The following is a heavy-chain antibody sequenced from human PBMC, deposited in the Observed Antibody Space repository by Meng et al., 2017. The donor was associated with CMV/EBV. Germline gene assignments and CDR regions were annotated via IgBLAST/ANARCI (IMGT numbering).Heavy chain of an antibody. CDR3: AKIAYDSSGYYYFDY. J-gene: IGHJ4*02. V-gene: IGHV3-30*02. CDR1: GFTFSSYG. D-gene: IGHD3-22*01. CDR2: IRYDGSNK. Sequence: QVQLVESGGGVGQPGGSLRLSCAASGFTFSSYGMHWVRQAPGKGLEWVAFIRYDGSNKYYADSVKGRFTISRDNSKNTLYLQMNSLRAEDTAVYYCAKIAYDSSGYYYFDYWGQGTLVTVSS.